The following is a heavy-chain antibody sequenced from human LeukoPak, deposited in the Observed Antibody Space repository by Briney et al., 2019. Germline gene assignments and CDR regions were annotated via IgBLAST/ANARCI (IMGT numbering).Heavy chain of an antibody. CDR2: INPSGGST. CDR1: GYTFTSYY. Sequence: GASVKVSCKASGYTFTSYYMHWVRQAPGQGLEWRGIINPSGGSTSYAQKFQGRVTMTRDMSTSTVYMELSSLRSEDTAVYYCARVAKKLNSSSWSYAFDIWGQGTMVTVSS. J-gene: IGHJ3*02. V-gene: IGHV1-46*01. D-gene: IGHD6-13*01. CDR3: ARVAKKLNSSSWSYAFDI.